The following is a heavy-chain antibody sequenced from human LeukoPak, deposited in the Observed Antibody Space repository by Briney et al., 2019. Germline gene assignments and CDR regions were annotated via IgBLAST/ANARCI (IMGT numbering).Heavy chain of an antibody. Sequence: ASVKVSCKASGYSLINYGLIWVRQAPGQGLEWMGWISAYNGNTSYAQKVQGRVTMTTDTSTNTACMELRSLRSDDTAVYYCARVGSSFNFDYWGQGTLVTVSS. D-gene: IGHD6-6*01. CDR3: ARVGSSFNFDY. CDR1: GYSLINYG. CDR2: ISAYNGNT. V-gene: IGHV1-18*01. J-gene: IGHJ4*02.